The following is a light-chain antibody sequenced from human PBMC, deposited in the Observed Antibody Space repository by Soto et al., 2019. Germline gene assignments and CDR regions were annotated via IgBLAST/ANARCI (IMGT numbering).Light chain of an antibody. Sequence: EIVLTQSPATLSLSPGERATLSCRASQSVGSYFAWYHQKPGQAPRLLIYDAFSRAAGIPARFSGSGSETDLTLTISSLEPEDFAVYFCQQRGSWPLPFGGATMVEIK. J-gene: IGKJ4*01. CDR3: QQRGSWPLP. V-gene: IGKV3-11*01. CDR1: QSVGSY. CDR2: DAF.